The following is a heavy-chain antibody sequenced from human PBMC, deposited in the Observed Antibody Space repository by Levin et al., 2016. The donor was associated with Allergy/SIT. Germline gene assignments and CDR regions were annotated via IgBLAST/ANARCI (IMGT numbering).Heavy chain of an antibody. D-gene: IGHD3-22*01. CDR2: IIPILGIA. V-gene: IGHV1-69*02. CDR3: ARGYYYDSSGYEPGGMDV. Sequence: SVKVSCKASGGTFSSYTISWVRQAPGQGLEWMGRIIPILGIANYAQKFQGRVTITADKSTSTAYMELSSLRSEDTAVYYCARGYYYDSSGYEPGGMDVWGQGTTVTVSS. CDR1: GGTFSSYT. J-gene: IGHJ6*02.